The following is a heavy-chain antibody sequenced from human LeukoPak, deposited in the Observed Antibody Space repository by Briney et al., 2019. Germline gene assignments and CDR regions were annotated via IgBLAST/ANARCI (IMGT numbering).Heavy chain of an antibody. CDR3: ASGMQLRVGELFLDTRYDGFDL. Sequence: ASLKVFCKASGYTLTSHYMHWVRQAPGQGLEWMGLISCHGGVTIYGQKFQGRVTMTSDTSTSTVYMELSSLRPADTAVYYCASGMQLRVGELFLDTRYDGFDLWGQGTMVTVSS. CDR2: ISCHGGVT. CDR1: GYTLTSHY. V-gene: IGHV1-46*01. J-gene: IGHJ3*01. D-gene: IGHD3-16*01.